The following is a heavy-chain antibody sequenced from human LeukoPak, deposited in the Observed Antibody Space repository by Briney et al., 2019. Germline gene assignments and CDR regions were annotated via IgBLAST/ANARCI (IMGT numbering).Heavy chain of an antibody. D-gene: IGHD4-11*01. CDR1: GYTFTSYG. CDR2: ISAYNGNT. Sequence: ASVKVSCKASGYTFTSYGISWVRQAPGQGLEWMGWISAYNGNTNYAQKLQGRVTMTTDTSTSTAYMELRSLRSDDTAVYYCASSTVTTSLLDYWGQGTLVTVSS. J-gene: IGHJ4*02. V-gene: IGHV1-18*01. CDR3: ASSTVTTSLLDY.